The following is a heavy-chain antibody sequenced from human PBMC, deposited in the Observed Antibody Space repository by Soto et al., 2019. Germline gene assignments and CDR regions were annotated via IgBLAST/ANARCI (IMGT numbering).Heavy chain of an antibody. V-gene: IGHV1-69*08. D-gene: IGHD5-18*01. Sequence: QVQLVQSGAEVKKPGSSVKVSCKASGGTFSSYTITWVRRDPEHGLEWMRRIIPILGKANYAQKLQGRVKITADKSPSTAYMEVVSLRSGDTAVYCCARDRGTYRYGYPDYWVQGPLVTVSS. CDR1: GGTFSSYT. CDR2: IIPILGKA. J-gene: IGHJ4*02. CDR3: ARDRGTYRYGYPDY.